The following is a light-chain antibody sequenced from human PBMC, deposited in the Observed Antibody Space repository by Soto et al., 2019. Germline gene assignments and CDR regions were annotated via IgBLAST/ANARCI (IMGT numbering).Light chain of an antibody. CDR3: QQYNKWPLT. CDR1: VSVSNN. J-gene: IGKJ4*01. CDR2: GAS. Sequence: EIVLTQSPATLSVSQGERATLSCRASVSVSNNLAWYQQKPGQAPRLLIFGASARATGIAARFSGSGSGTELTLTISSLQSEDFAVYYCQQYNKWPLTFGGGTKVEIK. V-gene: IGKV3-15*01.